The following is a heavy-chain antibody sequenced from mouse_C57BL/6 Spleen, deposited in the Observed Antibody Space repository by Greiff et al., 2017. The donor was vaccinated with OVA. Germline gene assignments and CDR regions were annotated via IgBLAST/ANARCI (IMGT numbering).Heavy chain of an antibody. Sequence: DVMLVESGGGLVQPGGSLSLSCAASGFTFTDYYMSWVRQPPGKALEWLGFIRNKANGYTTEYSASVKGRFTISRDNSQSILYLQMNALRAEDSATYYCARWMSGFDYWGQGTTLTVSS. CDR2: IRNKANGYTT. CDR3: ARWMSGFDY. J-gene: IGHJ2*01. D-gene: IGHD1-3*01. V-gene: IGHV7-3*01. CDR1: GFTFTDYY.